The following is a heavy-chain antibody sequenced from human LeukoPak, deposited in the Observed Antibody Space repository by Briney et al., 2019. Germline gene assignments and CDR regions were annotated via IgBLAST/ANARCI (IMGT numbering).Heavy chain of an antibody. D-gene: IGHD2-21*02. Sequence: GSLRLSCAASGFSFSAYSVHWVRQAPGKGLEWVANIKQDGSEKYYVDSVKGRFTISRDNAKNSLYLQMNSLRAEDTAVYYCARVCGGDCYSFGYYFDYWGQGTLVTVSS. CDR3: ARVCGGDCYSFGYYFDY. V-gene: IGHV3-7*01. J-gene: IGHJ4*02. CDR2: IKQDGSEK. CDR1: GFSFSAYS.